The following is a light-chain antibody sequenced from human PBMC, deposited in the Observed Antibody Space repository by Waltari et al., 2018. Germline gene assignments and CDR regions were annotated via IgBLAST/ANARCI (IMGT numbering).Light chain of an antibody. V-gene: IGKV1-27*01. J-gene: IGKJ2*01. CDR2: AAS. CDR3: QKYDSAPYT. CDR1: QDINNY. Sequence: DIQMTQSPPSLSSSVGDRVTITCRASQDINNYLAWYQQKPGERPELLIYAASTLQSGVPSRFSGSGSGTDFSLTISSLQPEDVATYYCQKYDSAPYTFGQGTKLEI.